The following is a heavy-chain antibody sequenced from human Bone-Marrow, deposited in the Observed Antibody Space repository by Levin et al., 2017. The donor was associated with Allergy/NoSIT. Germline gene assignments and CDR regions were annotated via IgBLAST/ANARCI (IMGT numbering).Heavy chain of an antibody. J-gene: IGHJ4*02. CDR2: ISGSGSST. V-gene: IGHV3-23*01. D-gene: IGHD6-19*01. CDR3: AKGAGWVAGAVALI. CDR1: GFTFNSYA. Sequence: GESLKISCAASGFTFNSYALSWVRQAPGKGLEWVSAISGSGSSTYYADSVKGGFTISRDNSKTTLYLQMNSLRAEDTAVYYCAKGAGWVAGAVALIWGQGTLVTVSS.